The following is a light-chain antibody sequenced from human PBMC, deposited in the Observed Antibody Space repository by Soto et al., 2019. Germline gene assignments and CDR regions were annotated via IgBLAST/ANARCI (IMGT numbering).Light chain of an antibody. J-gene: IGKJ1*01. CDR2: GAS. CDR1: QSVSSSY. CDR3: QQSYSTPWT. Sequence: EIVLTQSPGTLSLSPGERATLSCRASQSVSSSYVSWHQQQPEPAPRLLIYGASSRAAGIPDRFSGSGSATDFTLTISRLEPEYFATYYCQQSYSTPWTFGQGTKVDIK. V-gene: IGKV3-20*01.